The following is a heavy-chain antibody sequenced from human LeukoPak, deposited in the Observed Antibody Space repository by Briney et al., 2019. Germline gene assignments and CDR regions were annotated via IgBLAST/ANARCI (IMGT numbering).Heavy chain of an antibody. J-gene: IGHJ3*02. Sequence: SETLSLTCTVSGGSLSSYYWSWIRQPPGKGLEWIGYIYYSGSTNYNPSLKSRVTISVDTSKNQFSLKLSSVTAADTAVYYCARGYSSSWTPNDAFDIWGQGTMVTVSS. CDR2: IYYSGST. D-gene: IGHD6-13*01. CDR1: GGSLSSYY. CDR3: ARGYSSSWTPNDAFDI. V-gene: IGHV4-59*01.